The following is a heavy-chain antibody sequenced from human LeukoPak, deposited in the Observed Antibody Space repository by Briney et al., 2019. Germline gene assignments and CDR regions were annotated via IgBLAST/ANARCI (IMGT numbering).Heavy chain of an antibody. CDR3: ARDYRTGFDY. J-gene: IGHJ4*02. CDR1: GYTFTSYD. CDR2: MNPNSGIT. D-gene: IGHD7-27*01. V-gene: IGHV1-8*03. Sequence: GASVKVSCKASGYTFTSYDINWVRQATGQGLEWMGWMNPNSGITGYAQKFQGRVTISRNTSISTAYMELSSLRSEDTAVYYCARDYRTGFDYWGQGTLVTVSS.